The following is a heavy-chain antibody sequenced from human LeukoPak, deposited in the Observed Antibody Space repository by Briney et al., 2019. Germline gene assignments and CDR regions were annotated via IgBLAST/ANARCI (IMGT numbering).Heavy chain of an antibody. Sequence: SGTLSLTCAVSGGSISSSNWWSWVRQPPGKGLEWIGEIYHSGSTNYNPSLKSRVTISVDKSKNQFSLKLSSVTAADTAVYYCARAPLDIVVVVAARGYFDYWGQGTLVTVSS. D-gene: IGHD2-15*01. CDR1: GGSISSSNW. CDR2: IYHSGST. J-gene: IGHJ4*02. CDR3: ARAPLDIVVVVAARGYFDY. V-gene: IGHV4-4*02.